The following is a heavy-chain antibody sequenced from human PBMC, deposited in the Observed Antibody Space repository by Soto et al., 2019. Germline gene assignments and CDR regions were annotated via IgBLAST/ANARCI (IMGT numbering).Heavy chain of an antibody. D-gene: IGHD6-13*01. V-gene: IGHV3-23*01. CDR2: ISGSGGGT. Sequence: EVQLLESGGGLVQPGGSLRLSCAASGFTFSSYAMSWVRQAPGKGLEWVSAISGSGGGTYYADSVKGRFTISRDNSKNTLYLQMNSLRAEDTAVYHCAKGIAAARYYFDYWGRGTLVTVSS. J-gene: IGHJ4*02. CDR3: AKGIAAARYYFDY. CDR1: GFTFSSYA.